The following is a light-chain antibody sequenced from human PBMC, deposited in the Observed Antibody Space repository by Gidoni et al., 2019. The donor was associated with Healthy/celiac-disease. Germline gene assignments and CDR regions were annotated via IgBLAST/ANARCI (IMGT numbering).Light chain of an antibody. J-gene: IGLJ2*01. CDR2: DVR. CDR1: SSDVGGYNY. CDR3: SSYTSSSTLV. Sequence: QSALPQPASVSGSPGQSITISCTGTSSDVGGYNYVSWYQQHPGKAPKLMIYDVRNRPSGVSNRFSGSKSGNTASLTISGLQAEDEADYYCSSYTSSSTLVFGGGTKLTV. V-gene: IGLV2-14*03.